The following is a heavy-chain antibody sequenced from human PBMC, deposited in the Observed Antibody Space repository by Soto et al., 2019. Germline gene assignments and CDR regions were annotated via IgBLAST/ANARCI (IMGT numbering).Heavy chain of an antibody. Sequence: GGSLRLSCAASGFTFSSYGMHWVRQAPGKGLEWVAVIWYDGSNKYYADSVKGRFTISRDNSKNTLYLQMNSLRAEDTAVYYCARDLWGHPPYGMDVWGQGTTVTVSS. V-gene: IGHV3-33*01. CDR1: GFTFSSYG. CDR3: ARDLWGHPPYGMDV. CDR2: IWYDGSNK. J-gene: IGHJ6*02. D-gene: IGHD3-10*01.